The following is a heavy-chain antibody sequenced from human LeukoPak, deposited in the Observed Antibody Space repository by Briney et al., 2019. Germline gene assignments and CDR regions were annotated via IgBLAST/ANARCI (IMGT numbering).Heavy chain of an antibody. CDR2: IIPIFGIA. D-gene: IGHD1-14*01. CDR3: ARARKGPYAYYYYGMDV. CDR1: RGTFSSYA. J-gene: IGHJ6*02. Sequence: ASVKVSCKASRGTFSSYAISWVRQAPGQGLEWMGRIIPIFGIATYAQKFQGRVTITADKSTSTGYMELSSLRSEDTAVYYCARARKGPYAYYYYGMDVWGQGTTVTVSS. V-gene: IGHV1-69*04.